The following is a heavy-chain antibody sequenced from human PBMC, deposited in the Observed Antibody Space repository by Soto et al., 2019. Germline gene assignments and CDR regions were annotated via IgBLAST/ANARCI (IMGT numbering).Heavy chain of an antibody. Sequence: QVQLVESGGGVVQPGRSLRLSCAASGFTFSSYGMHWVRQAPGKGLEWVAVISYDGSNKYYADSVKGRFTISRDNSKNTLYLQMNSLRAEDTAVYYCAKTPNDMPGAFDIWGQGTMVTVSS. J-gene: IGHJ3*02. D-gene: IGHD2-2*01. CDR2: ISYDGSNK. V-gene: IGHV3-30*18. CDR1: GFTFSSYG. CDR3: AKTPNDMPGAFDI.